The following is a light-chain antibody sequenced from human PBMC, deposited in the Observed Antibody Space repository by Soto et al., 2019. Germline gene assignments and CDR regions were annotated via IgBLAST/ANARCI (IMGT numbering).Light chain of an antibody. CDR3: RQARQLPT. Sequence: DIVITQTPLSLPVTPGEPASISCRSSQSLLHSNGYNYLDWYLQKPGQSPQLLIFLGSNRASGVPDRFSGSGSGTDFTLKISRVEAEDVGTYYCRQARQLPTFGHGTKVDIK. CDR1: QSLLHSNGYNY. V-gene: IGKV2-28*01. J-gene: IGKJ1*01. CDR2: LGS.